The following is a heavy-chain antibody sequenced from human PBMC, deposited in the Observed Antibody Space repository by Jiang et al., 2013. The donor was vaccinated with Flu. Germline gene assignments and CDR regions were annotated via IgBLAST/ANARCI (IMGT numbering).Heavy chain of an antibody. J-gene: IGHJ4*02. V-gene: IGHV1-46*01. CDR1: GYTFTSYY. Sequence: SGAEVKKPGASVKVSCKASGYTFTSYYMHWVRQAPGQGLEWMGIINPSGGSTSYAQKFQGRVTMTRDTSTSTVYMELSSLRSEDTAVYYCARDYAEVTYYYDSSGYYYYWGQGTLVTVSS. D-gene: IGHD3-22*01. CDR3: ARDYAEVTYYYDSSGYYYY. CDR2: INPSGGST.